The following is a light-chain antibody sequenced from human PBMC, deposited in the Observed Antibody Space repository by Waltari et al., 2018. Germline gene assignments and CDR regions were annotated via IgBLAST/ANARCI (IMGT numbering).Light chain of an antibody. Sequence: QSVLTQPPSASGAPGQRVTISCSGGNSNIGSNYLFWYQQLPGTATKLLIYRNDRRPSGVPDRFSGSKSGTSASLAITGLRYEDEAEYYCAAWDDGLNSRVFGGGTKLTVL. V-gene: IGLV1-47*01. CDR2: RND. CDR3: AAWDDGLNSRV. CDR1: NSNIGSNY. J-gene: IGLJ3*02.